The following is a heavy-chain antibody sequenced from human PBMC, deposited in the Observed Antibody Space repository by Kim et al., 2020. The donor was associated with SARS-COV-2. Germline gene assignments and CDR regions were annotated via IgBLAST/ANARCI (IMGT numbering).Heavy chain of an antibody. D-gene: IGHD3-10*01. J-gene: IGHJ6*02. Sequence: SETLSLTCTVSGGSISSYYWSWIRQPPGKGLEWMGYIYYSGSTNYNPSLKSRVTISVDTSKNQFSLKLSSVTAADTAVYDCARGITMVRGAHLLLYGMDVWGQGTTVTVSS. CDR1: GGSISSYY. CDR2: IYYSGST. CDR3: ARGITMVRGAHLLLYGMDV. V-gene: IGHV4-59*08.